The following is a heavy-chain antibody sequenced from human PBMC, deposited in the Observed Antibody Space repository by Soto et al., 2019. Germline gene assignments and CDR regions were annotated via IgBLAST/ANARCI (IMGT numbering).Heavy chain of an antibody. CDR1: GFTFSTSA. D-gene: IGHD1-26*01. Sequence: ASVKVSCKASGFTFSTSAVQWVRQARGQRLEWIGWIVVGNGYTNYAQKFQERVTITRDMSSGTAYMELRSLKFEDTAVYYCGALPEGWDSLYGMDVWGQGTTVTVAS. CDR3: GALPEGWDSLYGMDV. V-gene: IGHV1-58*01. J-gene: IGHJ6*02. CDR2: IVVGNGYT.